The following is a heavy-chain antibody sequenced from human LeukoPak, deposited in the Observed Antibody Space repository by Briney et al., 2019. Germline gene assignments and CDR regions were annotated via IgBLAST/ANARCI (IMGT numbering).Heavy chain of an antibody. J-gene: IGHJ4*02. D-gene: IGHD2-2*01. CDR2: ISYDGSNK. Sequence: PGGSLRLSCAASGFTFSSYGMHWVRQAPGKGLEWVAVISYDGSNKYYADSVKGRFTISRDNSKNTLYLQMNSLRAEDTAVYYCAKDCSSTSCYGPLPDYWGQGTLVTVSS. CDR1: GFTFSSYG. V-gene: IGHV3-30*18. CDR3: AKDCSSTSCYGPLPDY.